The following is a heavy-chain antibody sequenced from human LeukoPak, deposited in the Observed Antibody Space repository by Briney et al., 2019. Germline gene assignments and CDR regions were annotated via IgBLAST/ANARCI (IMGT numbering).Heavy chain of an antibody. CDR1: GYTFTGYY. CDR3: ARDYLASSGYSAWGY. D-gene: IGHD6-19*01. V-gene: IGHV1-2*02. Sequence: GASVKVSCKASGYTFTGYYMHWVRQAPGQGLEWMGWINPKSGGTNYAQKFQGRVTMTRDTSINTASLEVSSLTSDDTAVYYCARDYLASSGYSAWGYWGQGTLVTVSS. J-gene: IGHJ4*02. CDR2: INPKSGGT.